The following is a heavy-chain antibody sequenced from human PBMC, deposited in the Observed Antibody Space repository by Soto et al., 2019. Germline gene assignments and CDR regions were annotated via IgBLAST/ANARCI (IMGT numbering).Heavy chain of an antibody. Sequence: GGSLRLSCAASGFTFSNYGMHWVRQAPGKELEWVAVLSSDGSKKYYAESVKGRFSISRDNSKNTLYLQMNSLRVEDTAAYYCARDKITGLFDYWGQGTLVTVSS. CDR1: GFTFSNYG. CDR2: LSSDGSKK. CDR3: ARDKITGLFDY. V-gene: IGHV3-30*03. J-gene: IGHJ4*02. D-gene: IGHD2-8*02.